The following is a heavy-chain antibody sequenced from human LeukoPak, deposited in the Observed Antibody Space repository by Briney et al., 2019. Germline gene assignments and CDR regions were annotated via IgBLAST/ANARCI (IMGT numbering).Heavy chain of an antibody. V-gene: IGHV7-4-1*02. D-gene: IGHD6-19*01. J-gene: IGHJ5*02. CDR1: GYTFTSYA. Sequence: ASVKVSCKASGYTFTSYAMNWVRQAPGQGLEWMGWINTNTGNPTYAQGFTGRFVFSLDTSVSTAYLQISSLKAEDTAVYYCARGGQWLVLSWFDPWGQGTLVTVSS. CDR3: ARGGQWLVLSWFDP. CDR2: INTNTGNP.